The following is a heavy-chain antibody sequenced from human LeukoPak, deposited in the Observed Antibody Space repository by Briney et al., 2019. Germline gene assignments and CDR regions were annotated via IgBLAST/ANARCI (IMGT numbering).Heavy chain of an antibody. CDR2: IPYDGSQN. CDR1: DFPFIGYT. V-gene: IGHV3-30*04. D-gene: IGHD2-2*01. J-gene: IGHJ4*02. Sequence: GGSLRLSCAASDFPFIGYTMHWVRQAPGKGLEWVAGIPYDGSQNSYADSVKGRFSISRDNSKSALYLQLSSLGPEDTAVYYCTREGRFKAQHLFDYWGQGTMVTVSS. CDR3: TREGRFKAQHLFDY.